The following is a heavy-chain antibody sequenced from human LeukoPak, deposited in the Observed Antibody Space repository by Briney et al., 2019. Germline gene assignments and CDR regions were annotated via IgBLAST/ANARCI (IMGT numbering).Heavy chain of an antibody. Sequence: SQTLSLTCAISGDSVSSNSTAWNWIRQSPSRGLEWLGRTYYRSKWFNDYAVSVTSRITISPDTSKNLFSLQLNSVTPEDTAVYYCARGLYMYSSNWAYVDYWGQGTLVSVSS. CDR2: TYYRSKWFN. V-gene: IGHV6-1*01. J-gene: IGHJ4*02. CDR3: ARGLYMYSSNWAYVDY. CDR1: GDSVSSNSTA. D-gene: IGHD6-13*01.